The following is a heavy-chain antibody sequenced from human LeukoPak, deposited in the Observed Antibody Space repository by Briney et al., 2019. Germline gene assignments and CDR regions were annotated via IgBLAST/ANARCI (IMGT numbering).Heavy chain of an antibody. CDR1: GASISSYY. J-gene: IGHJ6*03. Sequence: SETLSLTCTVSGASISSYYWSWIRQPPGKGLEWIGYIYTSGSTNYNLSLKSRVTISVDTSKNQFSLNLSSVTAADTAVYYCATHYCSSTSCSFYYYMDVWGKGTTVTVSS. V-gene: IGHV4-4*09. D-gene: IGHD2-2*01. CDR3: ATHYCSSTSCSFYYYMDV. CDR2: IYTSGST.